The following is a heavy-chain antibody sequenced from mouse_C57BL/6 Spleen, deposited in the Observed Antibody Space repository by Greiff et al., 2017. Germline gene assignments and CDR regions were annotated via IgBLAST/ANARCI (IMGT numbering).Heavy chain of an antibody. CDR2: IDPSDSYT. CDR3: ARGYYGSSYDY. J-gene: IGHJ2*01. V-gene: IGHV1-69*01. D-gene: IGHD1-1*01. CDR1: GYTFTSYW. Sequence: QLQQPGAELVMPGASVKLSCKASGYTFTSYWMHWVKQRPGQGLEWIGEIDPSDSYTNYHQKFKGKSTLTVDKSSSTAYMQLSSLTSEDSAVYYCARGYYGSSYDYWGQGTTLTVSS.